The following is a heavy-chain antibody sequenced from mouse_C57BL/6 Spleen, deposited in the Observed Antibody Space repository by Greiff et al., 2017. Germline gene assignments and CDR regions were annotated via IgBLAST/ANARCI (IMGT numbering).Heavy chain of an antibody. D-gene: IGHD2-4*01. J-gene: IGHJ3*01. CDR2: ISSGSSTI. CDR1: GFTFSDYG. Sequence: EVQLVESVGGLVKPGGSLKLSCAASGFTFSDYGMHWVRQAPEKGLEWVAYISSGSSTIYYADTVKGRFTISRDNAKNTLFLQMTSLRSEDTAMYYCARPEAYDYDGGFAYWGQGTLVTVSA. V-gene: IGHV5-17*01. CDR3: ARPEAYDYDGGFAY.